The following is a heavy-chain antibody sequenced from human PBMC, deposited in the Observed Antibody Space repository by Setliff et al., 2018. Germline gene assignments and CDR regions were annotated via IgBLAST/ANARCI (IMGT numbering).Heavy chain of an antibody. Sequence: ASVKVSCKASGYTFTGYYMHWVRQAPGQGLEWMGWINPNSGGTNYAQKFQGRVTMTRDTSISTAYMELSRRRSDDTAVYYCARSSGSYHTYYFDYWGQGTLVTV. CDR2: INPNSGGT. J-gene: IGHJ4*02. D-gene: IGHD1-26*01. V-gene: IGHV1-2*02. CDR1: GYTFTGYY. CDR3: ARSSGSYHTYYFDY.